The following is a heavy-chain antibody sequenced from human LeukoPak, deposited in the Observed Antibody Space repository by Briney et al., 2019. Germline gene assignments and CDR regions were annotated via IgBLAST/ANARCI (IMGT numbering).Heavy chain of an antibody. CDR3: ARGDGYSSGWYAAGLDY. CDR1: GYTFTSYY. D-gene: IGHD6-19*01. V-gene: IGHV1-46*01. CDR2: INPSGGST. J-gene: IGHJ4*02. Sequence: ASVKVSCKASGYTFTSYYMHWVRQAPGQGLEWMGIINPSGGSTSYAQKFQGRVTMTRDTSTSTVYMELSSLRSEDTAVCYCARGDGYSSGWYAAGLDYWGQGTLVTVSS.